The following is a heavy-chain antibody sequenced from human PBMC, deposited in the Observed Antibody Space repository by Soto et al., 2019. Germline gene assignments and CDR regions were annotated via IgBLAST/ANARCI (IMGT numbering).Heavy chain of an antibody. J-gene: IGHJ5*02. CDR3: AHIRVGDIVTTHPWFDP. CDR1: GFSLSTSGVG. Sequence: QITLKESGPTLVKPTQTLTLTCTFSGFSLSTSGVGVGWIRQPPGKALEWLALIYWNDDKRYSPSLKSRLTITKDTSKNQVVLTMTNMDPVDTATYYCAHIRVGDIVTTHPWFDPWGQGTLVTVSS. V-gene: IGHV2-5*01. CDR2: IYWNDDK. D-gene: IGHD2-15*01.